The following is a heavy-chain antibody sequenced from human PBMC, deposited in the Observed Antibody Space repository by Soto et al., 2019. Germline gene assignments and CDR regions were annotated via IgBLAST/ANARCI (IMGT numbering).Heavy chain of an antibody. CDR3: AKDGWGSSYYYYYYMDV. D-gene: IGHD6-19*01. J-gene: IGHJ6*03. CDR1: GFTFSSYA. Sequence: GGSLRLSCAASGFTFSSYAMSWVRQAPGKGLEWVSAIIGSGGSTYYADSVKGRFTISRDNSKNTLYLQMNSLRAEDTAVYYCAKDGWGSSYYYYYYMDVWGKGTTVTVSS. CDR2: IIGSGGST. V-gene: IGHV3-23*01.